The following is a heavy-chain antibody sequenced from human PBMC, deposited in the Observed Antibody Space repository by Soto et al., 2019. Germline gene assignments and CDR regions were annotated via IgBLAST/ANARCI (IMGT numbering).Heavy chain of an antibody. V-gene: IGHV4-59*08. D-gene: IGHD6-13*01. CDR1: GGSISSYY. Sequence: QVQLQESGPGLVKPSETLSLTCTVSGGSISSYYWSWIRQPPGKGLEWIGNIYSSGSTNYNPSLKSRVTISVDPSKNQFSLKLSSVTAADTAVYCCAGYSSSWWQIHFDYLGQGALVTVSS. CDR2: IYSSGST. CDR3: AGYSSSWWQIHFDY. J-gene: IGHJ4*02.